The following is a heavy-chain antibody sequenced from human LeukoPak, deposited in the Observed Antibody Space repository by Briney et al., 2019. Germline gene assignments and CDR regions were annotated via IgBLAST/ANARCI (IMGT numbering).Heavy chain of an antibody. CDR3: ARERRGSFYTFDL. V-gene: IGHV4-59*01. CDR1: GASLYRFF. J-gene: IGHJ4*01. CDR2: VAHWRPT. Sequence: SETLSLTCSVSGASLYRFFWNGVTHTPEPELEWFSYVAHWRPTTSNPTLKSPVPITLDTSKSQISLTMSSVTAADSALYYCARERRGSFYTFDLWGSGT. D-gene: IGHD1-26*01.